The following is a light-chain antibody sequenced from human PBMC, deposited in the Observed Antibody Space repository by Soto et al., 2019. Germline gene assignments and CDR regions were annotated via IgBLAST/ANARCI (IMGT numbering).Light chain of an antibody. CDR3: HHYTRT. CDR1: QSITGW. J-gene: IGKJ1*01. Sequence: DIQMTQSPSTLSAFVGDRVTITCRASQSITGWLAWYQQKPGKVPKLLIYDASSLEVGVPSRFSGSGSGTEFTLTISSLQPDDFATYSCHHYTRTFGQGTKVEIK. CDR2: DAS. V-gene: IGKV1-5*01.